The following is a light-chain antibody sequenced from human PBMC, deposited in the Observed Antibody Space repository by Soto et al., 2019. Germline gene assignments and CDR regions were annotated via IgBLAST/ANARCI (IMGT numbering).Light chain of an antibody. Sequence: QSALTQPASVSGSPGQSITISCTGTSSDLGSYNLVSWYQQQPGKAPKLMIYEGTKRPSGVSNRFSGSKSGNTASLTISGLQAEDEADYYCCSYAGSSTYLIFGGGTQLTVL. J-gene: IGLJ2*01. CDR2: EGT. CDR3: CSYAGSSTYLI. CDR1: SSDLGSYNL. V-gene: IGLV2-23*01.